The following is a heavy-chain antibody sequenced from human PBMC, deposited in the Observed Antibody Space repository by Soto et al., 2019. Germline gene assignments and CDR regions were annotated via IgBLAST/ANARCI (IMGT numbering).Heavy chain of an antibody. CDR1: GYTFSSYA. D-gene: IGHD2-15*01. CDR2: IIPIFGTA. V-gene: IGHV1-69*12. Sequence: QVQLVQSGAEVKKPGSSVKVSCKASGYTFSSYAISWVRQAPGQGLEWMGGIIPIFGTANYAQKFQGRVTITADEFTSTAYMELSSLRSEDTAVYYFAGGEGYCSGGSCYSGDYWGQGTLVTVSS. CDR3: AGGEGYCSGGSCYSGDY. J-gene: IGHJ4*02.